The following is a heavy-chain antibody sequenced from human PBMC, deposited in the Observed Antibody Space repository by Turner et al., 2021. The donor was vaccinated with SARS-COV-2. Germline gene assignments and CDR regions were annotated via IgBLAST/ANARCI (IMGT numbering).Heavy chain of an antibody. Sequence: EVQLLESGGGLVQPGGSLRLYCAATGITFSSYAMSWVRQARGKGLELVSAISGSGGSTYYADSVKGRFTISRDNSKNTLYLQMNSLRAEDTAVYYCAKADRVMIVVVITLFDYWGQGTLVTVSS. D-gene: IGHD3-22*01. V-gene: IGHV3-23*01. CDR1: GITFSSYA. CDR2: ISGSGGST. CDR3: AKADRVMIVVVITLFDY. J-gene: IGHJ4*02.